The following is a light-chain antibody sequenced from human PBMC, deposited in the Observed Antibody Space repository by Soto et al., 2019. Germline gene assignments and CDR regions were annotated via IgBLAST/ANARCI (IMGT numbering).Light chain of an antibody. J-gene: IGKJ1*01. V-gene: IGKV1-5*03. CDR3: QHYNSYSDA. Sequence: DIQMTQAPSTLYGSVGDRVTITCRASQTISSWLAWYQQKPGKAPKLLIYKASTLKSGVPSRFSGSGSGTEFTLTISSLQPDDFAPYYCQHYNSYSDAFGQGTKVDI. CDR2: KAS. CDR1: QTISSW.